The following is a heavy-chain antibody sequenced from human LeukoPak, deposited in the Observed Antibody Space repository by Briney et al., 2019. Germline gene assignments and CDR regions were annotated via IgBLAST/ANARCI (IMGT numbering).Heavy chain of an antibody. D-gene: IGHD6-13*01. V-gene: IGHV3-33*08. CDR2: IWSDGSNK. Sequence: PGGSLKVSCEASGFTLSNYGMHWVRQAPGKGLEWVGGIWSDGSNKYYAHTLQGRFTISRDKSKNTLYLYMNSLRAEDTAVYYCARGYSSWDSSGIDDWGQGTLVTVSS. CDR3: ARGYSSWDSSGIDD. J-gene: IGHJ4*02. CDR1: GFTLSNYG.